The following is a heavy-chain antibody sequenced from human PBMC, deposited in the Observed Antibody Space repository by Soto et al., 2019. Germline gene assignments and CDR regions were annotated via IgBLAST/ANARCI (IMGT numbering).Heavy chain of an antibody. CDR1: GYTFTSYD. D-gene: IGHD6-19*01. CDR3: ARGRIIVAGGFDP. V-gene: IGHV1-8*01. Sequence: QVQLVQSGAEVKKPGASVKVSCKASGYTFTSYDIIWVRQATGQGLEWMGWMNPSTGNTDSAEKFQGRLTMTRNTCISTVYMELSSLTFEDTAVYYWARGRIIVAGGFDPWGQGTLVTVSS. CDR2: MNPSTGNT. J-gene: IGHJ5*01.